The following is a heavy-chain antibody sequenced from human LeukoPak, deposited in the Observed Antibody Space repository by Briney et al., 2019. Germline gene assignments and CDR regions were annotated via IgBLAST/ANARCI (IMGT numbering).Heavy chain of an antibody. CDR1: GGSISGSY. Sequence: SETLSLTCTVSGGSISGSYWTWIRQPPGKGLEWIGQIYYKGNADYNLSLKSRVTLSVDTSKNQFSLKLTAMTAADTAVYYCAKFGVDYDMIVWGQGTTVTVS. J-gene: IGHJ6*02. CDR2: IYYKGNA. CDR3: AKFGVDYDMIV. V-gene: IGHV4-59*01. D-gene: IGHD3-16*01.